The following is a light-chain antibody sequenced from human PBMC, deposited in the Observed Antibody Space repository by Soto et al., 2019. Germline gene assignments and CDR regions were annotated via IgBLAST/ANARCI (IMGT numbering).Light chain of an antibody. CDR2: GAS. CDR3: HQYDNAPFT. CDR1: QSLSSNY. V-gene: IGKV3-20*01. J-gene: IGKJ3*01. Sequence: EIVLTQSPGTLSLSPGERATLSCRASQSLSSNYLAWYQQRLGQSPRLLVYGASSRATGIPDRFSGSGFGTDFALTISRLEPEDSAVYYCHQYDNAPFTFGPGTRVGIK.